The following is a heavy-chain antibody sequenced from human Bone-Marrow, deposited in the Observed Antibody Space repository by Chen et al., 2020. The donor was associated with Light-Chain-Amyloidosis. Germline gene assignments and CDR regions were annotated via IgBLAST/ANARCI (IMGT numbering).Heavy chain of an antibody. J-gene: IGHJ3*02. CDR3: ASTTVTTRHVGAFDI. CDR1: GFIVSDNY. D-gene: IGHD4-17*01. V-gene: IGHV3-53*02. Sequence: EVQLVETGGGLIQPGGSLRLSCEASGFIVSDNYITWVRQAPGKGLEWVSVIYGGGITYYADSRNTLYLQMNSLRAEDTAIYYCASTTVTTRHVGAFDIWGQGTKVTVSS. CDR2: IYGGGIT.